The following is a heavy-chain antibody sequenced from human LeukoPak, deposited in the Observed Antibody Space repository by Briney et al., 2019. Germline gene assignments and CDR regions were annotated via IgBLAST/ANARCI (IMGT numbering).Heavy chain of an antibody. V-gene: IGHV3-33*01. CDR1: GFTFRTYG. CDR3: ASSSGRYLSSDY. D-gene: IGHD6-19*01. CDR2: IWYDGSDK. Sequence: PGRSLRLSCAASGFTFRTYGMHWVRQAPGKGLEWVAVIWYDGSDKYHADSVKGRFTISRDNSKNMLYLQMNSLRAEDTAVYYCASSSGRYLSSDYWGQGTLVTVSS. J-gene: IGHJ4*02.